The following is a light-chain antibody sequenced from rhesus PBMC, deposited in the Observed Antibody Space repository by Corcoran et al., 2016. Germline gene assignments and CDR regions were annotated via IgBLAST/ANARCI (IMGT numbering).Light chain of an antibody. J-gene: IGLJ1*01. V-gene: IGLV2-23*01. Sequence: QAALTQPPSVSGSPGQSVTLSCTGTRSDIGGYNYVSWYQQHPGKAPKLMIYDVSKRPSGVSDRFSGSKSANTASLTISGLQAEDEADYYCSSSAGSNTYYIFGAGTRLTVL. CDR1: RSDIGGYNY. CDR3: SSSAGSNTYYI. CDR2: DVS.